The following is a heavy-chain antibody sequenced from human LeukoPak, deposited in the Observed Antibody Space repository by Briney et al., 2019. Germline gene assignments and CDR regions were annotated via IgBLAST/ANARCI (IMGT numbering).Heavy chain of an antibody. CDR3: ARDLTYYDFWSGKRAYYMDV. J-gene: IGHJ6*03. D-gene: IGHD3-3*01. CDR2: IIPIFGTA. CDR1: GGTFSSYA. V-gene: IGHV1-69*05. Sequence: ASVKVSCKASGGTFSSYAISWVRQAPGQGLEWMGGIIPIFGTANYAQKFQGRVTITTHESTSTAYMELSSLRSEDTAVYYCARDLTYYDFWSGKRAYYMDVWGKGTTVTVSS.